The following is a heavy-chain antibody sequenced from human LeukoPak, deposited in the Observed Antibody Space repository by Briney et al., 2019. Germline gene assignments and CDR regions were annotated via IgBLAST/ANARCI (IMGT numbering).Heavy chain of an antibody. CDR1: GYSISSGYH. Sequence: SETLSLTCSVSGYSISSGYHWGWIRQPPGKGLEWIGSIYYSGSTYYNPSLKSRVTISVDTSKNQFSLKLSSVTAADTAVYYCARQRYCSSTSCYRNAEYFQHWGQGTLVTVSS. CDR2: IYYSGST. V-gene: IGHV4-38-2*02. CDR3: ARQRYCSSTSCYRNAEYFQH. J-gene: IGHJ1*01. D-gene: IGHD2-2*02.